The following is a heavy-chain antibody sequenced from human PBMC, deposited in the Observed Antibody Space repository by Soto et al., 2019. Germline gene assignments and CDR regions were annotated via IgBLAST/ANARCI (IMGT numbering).Heavy chain of an antibody. J-gene: IGHJ5*02. CDR1: GGSISSGGYY. D-gene: IGHD2-2*01. CDR2: IYYSGST. V-gene: IGHV4-31*03. Sequence: SETLSLTCTVSGGSISSGGYYWSWIRQHPGKGLEWIGYIYYSGSTYYNPSLKSRVTISVDTSKNQFSLKLSSVTAADTAVYYCARGGGVPAATWFDPWGQGTLVTVSS. CDR3: ARGGGVPAATWFDP.